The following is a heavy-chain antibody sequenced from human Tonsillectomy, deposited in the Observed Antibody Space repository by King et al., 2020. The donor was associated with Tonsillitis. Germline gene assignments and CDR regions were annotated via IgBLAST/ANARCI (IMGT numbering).Heavy chain of an antibody. CDR1: GFTFSSYA. J-gene: IGHJ4*02. V-gene: IGHV3-23*04. D-gene: IGHD3-22*01. CDR3: AKDHSTITMIVVVVDSFDY. Sequence: VQLVESGGGLVQPGGSLRLSCAASGFTFSSYAMSWVRQASGKGLEWVSAISGSGGSTYYADSVKGRFTISRDNSKNMLYLQMNSLRAEDTAVYYCAKDHSTITMIVVVVDSFDYWGQGTLVTVSS. CDR2: ISGSGGST.